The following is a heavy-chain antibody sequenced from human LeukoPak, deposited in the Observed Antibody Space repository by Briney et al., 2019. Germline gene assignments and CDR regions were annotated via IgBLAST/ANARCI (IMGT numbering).Heavy chain of an antibody. CDR1: GGSVASGSYF. CDR2: IYDNGTT. CDR3: ARSTGRGP. J-gene: IGHJ5*02. V-gene: IGHV4-61*10. Sequence: PSETLSLTCTLSGGSVASGSYFWSWIRRPAGKGLVWIGHIYDNGTTNYNPSLRSRVTMSVDTSKSRFSLNLSSVTAADTAVYYCARSTGRGPWGQGTLVIVSS. D-gene: IGHD3-10*01.